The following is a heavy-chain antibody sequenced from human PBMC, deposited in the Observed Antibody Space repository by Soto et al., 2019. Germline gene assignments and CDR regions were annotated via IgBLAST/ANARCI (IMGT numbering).Heavy chain of an antibody. CDR1: GFTFSGDW. D-gene: IGHD3-10*01. Sequence: EVQLVESGGGLVQPGGSLRLSCTDSGFTFSGDWMHWVRQAPGKGLVWVSRIDPYETVISYADSVKGRFTITRDNAKSTLYLQMHSLRVEDTAVYYCTRDTFGARDYWGQGTLVTVSS. V-gene: IGHV3-74*01. J-gene: IGHJ4*02. CDR3: TRDTFGARDY. CDR2: IDPYETVI.